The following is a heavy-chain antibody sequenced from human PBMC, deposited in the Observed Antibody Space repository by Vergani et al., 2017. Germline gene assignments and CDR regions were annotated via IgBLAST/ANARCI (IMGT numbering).Heavy chain of an antibody. CDR3: ARDHKIELYGSGSYYYYYYGMDV. V-gene: IGHV1-18*01. D-gene: IGHD3-10*01. J-gene: IGHJ6*02. CDR2: ISAYNGNT. Sequence: QVQLVQSGAEVKKPGASVKVSCKASGYTFTSYGISWVRQAPGQGLEWMGWISAYNGNTNYAQKLQGRVTMTTDTSTSTAYMELRSLRSDDTAVYYCARDHKIELYGSGSYYYYYYGMDVWGQGTTVTVSS. CDR1: GYTFTSYG.